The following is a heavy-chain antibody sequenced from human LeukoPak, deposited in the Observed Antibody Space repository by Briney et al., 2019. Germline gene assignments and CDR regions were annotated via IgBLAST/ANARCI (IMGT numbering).Heavy chain of an antibody. D-gene: IGHD3-10*01. Sequence: PGGSLRLSCAASGFTLSSYAMSWVRQAPGKGLEWVSAISGSGGSTYYADSVKGRFTISRDNSKNTLYLQMNSLRAEDTAVYYCAKDSHYYGSGSRGWNYFDYWGQGTLVTVSS. CDR2: ISGSGGST. CDR3: AKDSHYYGSGSRGWNYFDY. CDR1: GFTLSSYA. V-gene: IGHV3-23*01. J-gene: IGHJ4*02.